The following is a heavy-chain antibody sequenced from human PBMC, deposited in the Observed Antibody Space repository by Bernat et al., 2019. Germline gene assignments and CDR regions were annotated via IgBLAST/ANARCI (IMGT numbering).Heavy chain of an antibody. CDR2: IKSKTDGGTI. V-gene: IGHV3-15*01. J-gene: IGHJ3*02. CDR1: GFTFSSAW. CDR3: TTFGGI. Sequence: EGQLVESGGGLIRPGGSLRLSCEASGFTFSSAWMSWVRQAPGKGLECVARIKSKTDGGTIEYAAPVKGRFTISRDDSRSTVYLQMNSLKTEDTALYYCTTFGGIWGQGTMVTVSS. D-gene: IGHD3-16*01.